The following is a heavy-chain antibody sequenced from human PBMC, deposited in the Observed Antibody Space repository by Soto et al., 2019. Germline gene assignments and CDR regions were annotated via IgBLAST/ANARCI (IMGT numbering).Heavy chain of an antibody. Sequence: PGGSLRLSCAASGFTFSSYAMHWVRQAPGKGLEWVAVISYDGSNKYYADSVKGRFTISRDNSKNTLYLQMNSLRAEDTAVYYCASLGYYDILTGYRRDYWGQGSLVTVSS. J-gene: IGHJ4*02. CDR3: ASLGYYDILTGYRRDY. CDR2: ISYDGSNK. D-gene: IGHD3-9*01. V-gene: IGHV3-30-3*01. CDR1: GFTFSSYA.